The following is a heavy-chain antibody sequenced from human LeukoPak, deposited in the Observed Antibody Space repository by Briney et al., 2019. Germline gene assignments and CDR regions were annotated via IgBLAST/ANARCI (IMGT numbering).Heavy chain of an antibody. J-gene: IGHJ4*02. Sequence: ASVKVSCKASGGTFSIYAISWVRDAPGEGLEWMGGIIPIFGTANYAQKFQGRVTITADESTSTAYMELSSLRSEDTAVYYCASSPFPYSAPGLFDYWGQGTLVTVSS. CDR3: ASSPFPYSAPGLFDY. D-gene: IGHD1-26*01. V-gene: IGHV1-69*13. CDR1: GGTFSIYA. CDR2: IIPIFGTA.